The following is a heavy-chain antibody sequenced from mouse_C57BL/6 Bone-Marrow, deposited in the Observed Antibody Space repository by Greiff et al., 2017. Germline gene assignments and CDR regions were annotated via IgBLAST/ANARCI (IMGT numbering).Heavy chain of an antibody. V-gene: IGHV3-6*01. J-gene: IGHJ1*03. CDR2: ISYDGSN. CDR3: ARGGLWYFDV. Sequence: DVKLQESGPGLVKPSQSLSLTCSVTGYSITSGYYWNWIRQFPGNKLEWMGYISYDGSNNYNPSLKNRISITRDTSKNQFFLKLNSVTTEDTATYYCARGGLWYFDVWGTGTTVTVSS. D-gene: IGHD1-1*02. CDR1: GYSITSGYY.